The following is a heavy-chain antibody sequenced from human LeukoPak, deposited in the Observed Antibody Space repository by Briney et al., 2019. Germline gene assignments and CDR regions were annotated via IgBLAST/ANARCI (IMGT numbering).Heavy chain of an antibody. Sequence: SETLSLTCAVYGGSFSGYYWSWIRQPPEKGLEWIGEINHSGSTNYNPSLKSRVTISVDTSKNQFSLKLSSVTAADTAVYYCARGVLRKYYYYYMDVWGKGTTVTVSS. D-gene: IGHD2/OR15-2a*01. CDR1: GGSFSGYY. V-gene: IGHV4-34*01. CDR3: ARGVLRKYYYYYMDV. J-gene: IGHJ6*03. CDR2: INHSGST.